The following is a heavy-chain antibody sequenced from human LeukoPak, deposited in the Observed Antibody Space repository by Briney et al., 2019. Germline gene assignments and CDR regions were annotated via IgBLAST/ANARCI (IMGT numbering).Heavy chain of an antibody. J-gene: IGHJ4*02. D-gene: IGHD5-18*01. CDR3: ARVRVDTAMVNFDY. V-gene: IGHV4-31*03. CDR2: IYYSGST. CDR1: GGSISRGGYY. Sequence: SETLSLTCTFSGGSISRGGYYWSLIRQPPGKGLEGIGYIYYSGSTYYNPSLKSRVTISVDTSKNQFSLKLSSVTAADTAVYYCARVRVDTAMVNFDYWGQGTLVTVSS.